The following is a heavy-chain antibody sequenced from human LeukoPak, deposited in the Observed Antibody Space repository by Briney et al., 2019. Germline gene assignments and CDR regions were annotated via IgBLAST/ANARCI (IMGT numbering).Heavy chain of an antibody. V-gene: IGHV3-33*03. CDR1: GFTFSSYG. Sequence: GGSLRLSCAASGFTFSSYGMHWVRQAPGKGLEWVAVIWYDGSNKYYADSVKGRFTISRGNAENSLYLQMNSLRAEDTAVYYCARVIATRPHYHYYMDVWGKGTTVTVSS. CDR3: ARVIATRPHYHYYMDV. J-gene: IGHJ6*03. D-gene: IGHD6-6*01. CDR2: IWYDGSNK.